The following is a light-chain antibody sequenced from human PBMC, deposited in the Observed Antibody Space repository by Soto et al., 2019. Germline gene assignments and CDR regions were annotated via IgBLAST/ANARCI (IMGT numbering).Light chain of an antibody. V-gene: IGKV3-15*01. J-gene: IGKJ1*01. CDR3: QQYNNWPGT. CDR1: QSVSSSY. CDR2: GAS. Sequence: ENVLTQSPGTLSLSPGERATLSCRASQSVSSSYLAWYQLKPGQAPRLLISGASARATGFPARFSGSGSGTEFTLTISSLQSEDFAVYYCQQYNNWPGTFGQGTKVDI.